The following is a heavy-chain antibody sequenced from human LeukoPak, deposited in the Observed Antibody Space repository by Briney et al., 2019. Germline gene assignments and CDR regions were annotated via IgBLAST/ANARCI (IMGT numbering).Heavy chain of an antibody. V-gene: IGHV4-59*08. CDR1: GGSISSYY. CDR2: IYYSGST. J-gene: IGHJ4*02. Sequence: SETLSLTCTVSGGSISSYYWSWIRQPPGKGLEWIGYIYYSGSTNYNPSLKSRVTISVDTSKNQFSLKLSSVTAADTAVYYCARHQGKSSSARVDYWGQGTLVTVSS. CDR3: ARHQGKSSSARVDY. D-gene: IGHD6-6*01.